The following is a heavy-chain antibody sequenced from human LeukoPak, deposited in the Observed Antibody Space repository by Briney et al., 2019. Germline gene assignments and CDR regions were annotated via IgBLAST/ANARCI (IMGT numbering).Heavy chain of an antibody. D-gene: IGHD1-26*01. J-gene: IGHJ4*02. Sequence: SETLSLTCTVSGGSIRSYYWSWIRQPPGKGLEWIGYINYSGTTYYNPSLKSRVTISIDTSKNQFSLKLNSVTAADTAVYYCARDNGGYAYFENWGQGTLVTVSS. CDR3: ARDNGGYAYFEN. V-gene: IGHV4-59*01. CDR2: INYSGTT. CDR1: GGSIRSYY.